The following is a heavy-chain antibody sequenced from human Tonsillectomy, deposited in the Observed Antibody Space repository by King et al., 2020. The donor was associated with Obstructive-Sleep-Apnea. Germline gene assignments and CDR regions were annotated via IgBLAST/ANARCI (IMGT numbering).Heavy chain of an antibody. CDR1: GYSFTTYW. V-gene: IGHV5-51*01. Sequence: QLVQSGAEVKKPGESLKISCKGSGYSFTTYWIGWVRQMPGKCLEWMGIIYPGDSDTRYSPSFQGQVTISVDKSISTAYLQWSSLKASDTAIYYCARLIMEVAADDSPEGYYFDYWGQGTLITVSS. D-gene: IGHD6-19*01. CDR3: ARLIMEVAADDSPEGYYFDY. J-gene: IGHJ4*02. CDR2: IYPGDSDT.